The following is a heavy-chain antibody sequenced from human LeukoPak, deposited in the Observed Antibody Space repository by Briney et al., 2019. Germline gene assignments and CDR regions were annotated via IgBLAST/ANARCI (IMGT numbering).Heavy chain of an antibody. D-gene: IGHD6-19*01. Sequence: PSETLSLTCTVSGGSLDGYYWNWIRQPAGRGLEWIGRIYSKGSTNSNPSLRSRITMSVDTSKSQFSLKVSSVTAADTAVYYCARVSSSSGYYFDYWGQGTLVTVSS. V-gene: IGHV4-4*07. CDR3: ARVSSSSGYYFDY. CDR1: GGSLDGYY. CDR2: IYSKGST. J-gene: IGHJ4*02.